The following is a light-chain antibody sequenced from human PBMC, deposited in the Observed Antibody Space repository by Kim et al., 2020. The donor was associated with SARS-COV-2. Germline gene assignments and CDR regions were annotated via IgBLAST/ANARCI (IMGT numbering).Light chain of an antibody. J-gene: IGKJ2*01. Sequence: LSPGESAPLTSRASQSVASHHLAWFQQKPGPTPRLLIYSTSSRATGIPVRFSASESGTDFTLPISRLETEDFAVYYCLQYDTSPYTFGRETTLEI. V-gene: IGKV3-20*01. CDR1: QSVASHH. CDR2: STS. CDR3: LQYDTSPYT.